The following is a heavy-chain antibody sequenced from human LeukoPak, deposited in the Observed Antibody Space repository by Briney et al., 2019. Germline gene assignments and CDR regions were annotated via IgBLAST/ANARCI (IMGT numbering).Heavy chain of an antibody. V-gene: IGHV3-21*04. CDR3: ARVTKIDNGSYLGP. CDR2: ISSSSSYI. D-gene: IGHD1-26*01. J-gene: IGHJ5*02. Sequence: PGGSLRLSCAASGFTFSSYSMNWVRQAPGKGLEWVSSISSSSSYIYYADSLKGRFTVSRDNAKNSVYLQMNSLRAEDTAVYYCARVTKIDNGSYLGPWGQGTLVTVSS. CDR1: GFTFSSYS.